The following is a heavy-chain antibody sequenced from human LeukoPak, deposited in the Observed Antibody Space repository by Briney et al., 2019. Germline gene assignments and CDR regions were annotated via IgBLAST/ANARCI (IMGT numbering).Heavy chain of an antibody. CDR1: GGSFGGYY. CDR2: INHSGST. D-gene: IGHD3-10*01. Sequence: SETLSLTCAVYGGSFGGYYWSWIRQPPGKGLEWIGEINHSGSTNYNPSLKSRVTISVDTSKNQFSLKLSSVTAADTAVYYCARNPHYYGSGSYSDYWGQGTLVTVSS. CDR3: ARNPHYYGSGSYSDY. V-gene: IGHV4-34*01. J-gene: IGHJ4*02.